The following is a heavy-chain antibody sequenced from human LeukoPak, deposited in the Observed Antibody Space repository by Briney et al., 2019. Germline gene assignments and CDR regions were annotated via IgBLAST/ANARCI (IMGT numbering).Heavy chain of an antibody. CDR1: GFTFSSYS. J-gene: IGHJ6*02. CDR2: ISSSSSYI. D-gene: IGHD2-15*01. Sequence: MSGGSLRLSCAASGFTFSSYSMNWVRQAPGKGLEWVSSISSSSSYIYYADSVKGRFTISRDNAKNSLYLQMNSLRAEDTAVYYCARDIVVVVAASHYYYYGMDVWGQGTTVTVSS. V-gene: IGHV3-21*04. CDR3: ARDIVVVVAASHYYYYGMDV.